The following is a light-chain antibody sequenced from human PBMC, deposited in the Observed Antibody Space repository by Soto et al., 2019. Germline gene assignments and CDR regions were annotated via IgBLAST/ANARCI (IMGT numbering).Light chain of an antibody. J-gene: IGLJ1*01. V-gene: IGLV2-14*01. Sequence: QSALTQPASVSGSPGQSITISCTGTSSDVGDNNDVSWYQQNPGKAPKLMIYEVSNRPSGVSNRFSASKSGNTASLTISGLQAEDEADDYCSSYTRSSPYVFGTGTKLTVL. CDR3: SSYTRSSPYV. CDR1: SSDVGDNND. CDR2: EVS.